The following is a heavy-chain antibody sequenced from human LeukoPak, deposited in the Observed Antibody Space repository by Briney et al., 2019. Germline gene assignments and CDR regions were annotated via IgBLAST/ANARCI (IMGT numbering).Heavy chain of an antibody. CDR1: GFTFSSYS. J-gene: IGHJ4*02. CDR2: ISSSSDYI. Sequence: GGSLRLSCAASGFTFSSYSLNWVRQAPGKGLEWVSSISSSSDYIYYADSVKGRFTIYRDNARNTVYLHMNSRRAGDTAVFYCARADQGPLDYWARGTLVSVSS. CDR3: ARADQGPLDY. V-gene: IGHV3-21*01. D-gene: IGHD2-2*01.